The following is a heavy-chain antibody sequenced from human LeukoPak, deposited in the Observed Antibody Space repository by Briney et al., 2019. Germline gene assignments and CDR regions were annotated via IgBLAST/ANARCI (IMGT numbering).Heavy chain of an antibody. CDR2: IKQDGSEK. CDR1: GFTFSSYW. CDR3: ARDPIVGATYLDS. J-gene: IGHJ4*02. V-gene: IGHV3-7*01. D-gene: IGHD1-26*01. Sequence: GGSLRLSCAASGFTFSSYWMSWVRQAPGKGLEWVANIKQDGSEKYYVDSVKGRVTISRDNAKNSLYLQMNSLRPENTAVYYCARDPIVGATYLDSWGQGTLVTVS.